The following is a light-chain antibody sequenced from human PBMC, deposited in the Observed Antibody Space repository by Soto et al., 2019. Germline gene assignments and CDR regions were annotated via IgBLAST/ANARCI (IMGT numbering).Light chain of an antibody. J-gene: IGKJ4*01. CDR2: AAS. CDR3: LQDYNYPLT. CDR1: QDISNY. Sequence: IQMTQSPSSLSASVGDRVPITCQASQDISNYLGWYQQKPGKAPKLLIYAASSLQSGVPSRFSGSGSGTDFTLTISSLQPEDFATYYCLQDYNYPLTFGGGTKVDI. V-gene: IGKV1-6*01.